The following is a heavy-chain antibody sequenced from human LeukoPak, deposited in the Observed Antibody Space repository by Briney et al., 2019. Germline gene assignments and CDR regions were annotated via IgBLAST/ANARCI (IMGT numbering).Heavy chain of an antibody. Sequence: GSLRLSCAASGFTFSSYDMHWVRQATGKGLEWVSAIGTAGDTYYPGSVKGRFTISRENAKNSLYLQMNSLRAGDTAVYYCARGRYSGSYWGPFDYWGQGTLVTVSS. CDR2: IGTAGDT. CDR1: GFTFSSYD. J-gene: IGHJ4*02. D-gene: IGHD1-26*01. CDR3: ARGRYSGSYWGPFDY. V-gene: IGHV3-13*01.